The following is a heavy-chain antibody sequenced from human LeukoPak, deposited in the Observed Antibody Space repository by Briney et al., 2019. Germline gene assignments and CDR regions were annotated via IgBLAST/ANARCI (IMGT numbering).Heavy chain of an antibody. CDR1: GFTFSSYW. CDR3: GNLNTPMAY. J-gene: IGHJ4*02. Sequence: TWGSLSLSCAASGFTFSSYWMHWVRQTPGKGLVWVSRINSDGSSTTYADSVKGRFTISRDNAKNTLYLQMNSLRAEDTAVYYCGNLNTPMAYWGQGTLVTVSS. D-gene: IGHD5-18*01. CDR2: INSDGSST. V-gene: IGHV3-74*01.